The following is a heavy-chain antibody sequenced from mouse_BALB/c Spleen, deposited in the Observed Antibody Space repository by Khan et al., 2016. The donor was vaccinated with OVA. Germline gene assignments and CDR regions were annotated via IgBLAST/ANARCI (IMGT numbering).Heavy chain of an antibody. CDR1: GYTFTNYG. CDR2: INTYTGEP. D-gene: IGHD1-2*01. Sequence: LVESGPELKKPGQTVKISCKASGYTFTNYGMYRVKQAPGKGLKWMGWINTYTGEPTYADDFKGRFAFSLETSASTAYLQINNLKNEDTAKYYCARDYGIAYWGQGTLVTVSA. V-gene: IGHV9-3-1*01. CDR3: ARDYGIAY. J-gene: IGHJ3*01.